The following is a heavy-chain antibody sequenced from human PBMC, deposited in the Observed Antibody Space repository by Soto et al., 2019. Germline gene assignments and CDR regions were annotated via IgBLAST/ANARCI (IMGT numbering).Heavy chain of an antibody. Sequence: SGPTLVNPTETLTLTCTVSGFSLSNARMGVSWIRQPPGKALEWLAHIFSNDEKSYSTSLKSRLTISKDTSKSQVVLTMTNMDPVDTATYYCARYSIAAAGTTWFDPWGQGTLVTVSS. V-gene: IGHV2-26*01. CDR1: GFSLSNARMG. J-gene: IGHJ5*02. CDR3: ARYSIAAAGTTWFDP. CDR2: IFSNDEK. D-gene: IGHD6-13*01.